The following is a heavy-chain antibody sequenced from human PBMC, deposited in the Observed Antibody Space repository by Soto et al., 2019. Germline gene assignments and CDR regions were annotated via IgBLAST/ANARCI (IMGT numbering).Heavy chain of an antibody. CDR1: GYTFTGYA. V-gene: IGHV1-3*01. CDR3: ARDTAPVLLWFGELAPKGAFDY. D-gene: IGHD3-10*01. CDR2: INAGNGNT. J-gene: IGHJ4*02. Sequence: ASVKVSCKASGYTFTGYAMHWVRQAPGQRLEWMGWINAGNGNTKYSQKFQGRVTITRDTSASTAYMELSSLRSEDTAVYYCARDTAPVLLWFGELAPKGAFDYWGLGTLVTVSS.